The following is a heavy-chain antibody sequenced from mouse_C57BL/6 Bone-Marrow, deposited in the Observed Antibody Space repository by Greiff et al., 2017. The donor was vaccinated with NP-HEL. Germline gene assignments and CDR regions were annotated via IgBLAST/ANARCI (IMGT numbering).Heavy chain of an antibody. CDR3: AGTAQWFAY. CDR1: GFTFSDYG. V-gene: IGHV5-17*01. D-gene: IGHD3-2*02. J-gene: IGHJ3*01. Sequence: EVKLVESGGGLVKPGGSLKLSCAASGFTFSDYGMHWVRQAPEQGLEWVAYISSGSSTIDYADTVKGRFTISRDNAKNTLFLQLTSLRSEDTAMYYCAGTAQWFAYWGQGTLVTVSA. CDR2: ISSGSSTI.